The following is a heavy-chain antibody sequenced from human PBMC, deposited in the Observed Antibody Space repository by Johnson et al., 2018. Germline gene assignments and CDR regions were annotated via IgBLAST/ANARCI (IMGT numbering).Heavy chain of an antibody. CDR1: GFTFSSYA. V-gene: IGHV3-33*01. Sequence: QVQLVESGGGVVQPGRSLRLSCAASGFTFSSYAMHWVRQAPGKGLEWVAVIWYDGSNKYYADSVKGRFTISSDNSKNTLYLQMNSLRAEDTAVYSCARSYCTNGLCDAFDIWGQGTMVTVSS. CDR2: IWYDGSNK. D-gene: IGHD2-8*01. J-gene: IGHJ3*02. CDR3: ARSYCTNGLCDAFDI.